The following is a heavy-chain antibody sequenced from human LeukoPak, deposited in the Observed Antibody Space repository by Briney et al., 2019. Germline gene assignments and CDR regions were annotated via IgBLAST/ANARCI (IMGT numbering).Heavy chain of an antibody. V-gene: IGHV1-18*04. CDR2: ISGYNGQT. J-gene: IGHJ4*02. CDR1: GYTFTDYF. CDR3: AKAVVAAGFDY. D-gene: IGHD6-25*01. Sequence: ASVKVSCKASGYTFTDYFIHWVRQAPGQGLEWMGRISGYNGQTKYAQALQGRVSMTTDTSTSTAYMELTNLRSDDTAVYYCAKAVVAAGFDYWGQGALVTVSS.